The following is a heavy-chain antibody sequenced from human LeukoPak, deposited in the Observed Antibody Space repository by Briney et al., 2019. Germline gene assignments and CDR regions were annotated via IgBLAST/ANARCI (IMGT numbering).Heavy chain of an antibody. J-gene: IGHJ3*02. D-gene: IGHD1-26*01. CDR2: ISSSSSYI. V-gene: IGHV3-21*04. CDR1: GFTFSSYS. CDR3: TRGYSGIDIYAFDI. Sequence: GGSLRLSCAASGFTFSSYSMNWVRQAPGKGLEWVSSISSSSSYIYYADSVKGRFTISRDNAKNSLNLQMNSLKTEDTAVYYCTRGYSGIDIYAFDIWGQGTMVTVSS.